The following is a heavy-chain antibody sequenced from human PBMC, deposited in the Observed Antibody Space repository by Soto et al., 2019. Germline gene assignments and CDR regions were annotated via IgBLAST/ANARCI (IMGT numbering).Heavy chain of an antibody. CDR2: ISPYSGNT. V-gene: IGHV1-18*01. CDR1: GYIFVNYG. CDR3: AMVVNYVTPTPQDV. J-gene: IGHJ6*02. D-gene: IGHD3-16*01. Sequence: QVQLVQSGDEVRKPGSSVKVSCKASGYIFVNYGIAWVRQAPGQGLEWMGWISPYSGNTHYASKVQGGLTMTTDTPTGTAYMDLGTLTSGDTAGYYCAMVVNYVTPTPQDVWGQGTTVTVSS.